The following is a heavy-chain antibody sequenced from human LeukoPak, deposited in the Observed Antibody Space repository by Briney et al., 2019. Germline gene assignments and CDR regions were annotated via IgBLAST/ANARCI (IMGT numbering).Heavy chain of an antibody. J-gene: IGHJ4*02. CDR3: ARGLAAAVNFDY. V-gene: IGHV6-1*01. Sequence: SQTLSLTCALSGDSFSSNSAAWNWIRQSPSRGLEWLGRTYYRSKWYNDYAVSVKSRITINPDTSKNQFSLQLNSVTPEDTAVYYCARGLAAAVNFDYWGQGTLVTVSS. CDR2: TYYRSKWYN. D-gene: IGHD6-13*01. CDR1: GDSFSSNSAA.